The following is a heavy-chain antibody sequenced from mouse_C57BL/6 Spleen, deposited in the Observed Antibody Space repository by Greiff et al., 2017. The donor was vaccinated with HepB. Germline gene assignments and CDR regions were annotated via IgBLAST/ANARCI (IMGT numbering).Heavy chain of an antibody. J-gene: IGHJ2*01. Sequence: EVKLMESGGGLVKPGGSLKLSCAASGFTFSSYAMSWVRQTPEKRLEWVATISDGGSYTYYPDNVKGRFTISRDNAKNNLYLQMSHLKSEDTAMYYCARENRTTAVDYWGQGTTLTVSS. CDR2: ISDGGSYT. V-gene: IGHV5-4*01. CDR1: GFTFSSYA. CDR3: ARENRTTAVDY. D-gene: IGHD1-2*01.